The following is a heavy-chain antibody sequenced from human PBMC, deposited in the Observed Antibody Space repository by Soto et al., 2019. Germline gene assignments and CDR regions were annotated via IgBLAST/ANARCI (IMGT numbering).Heavy chain of an antibody. CDR2: IWYDGSNK. V-gene: IGHV3-33*01. CDR3: ARDGVSSSSGAGYYYGMDV. CDR1: GFTFSSYG. J-gene: IGHJ6*02. Sequence: GGSLRLSCAASGFTFSSYGMHWVRQAPGKGPEWVAVIWYDGSNKYYADSVKGRFTISRDNSKNTLYLQMNSLRAEDTAVYYCARDGVSSSSGAGYYYGMDVWGQGTTVTVSS. D-gene: IGHD6-6*01.